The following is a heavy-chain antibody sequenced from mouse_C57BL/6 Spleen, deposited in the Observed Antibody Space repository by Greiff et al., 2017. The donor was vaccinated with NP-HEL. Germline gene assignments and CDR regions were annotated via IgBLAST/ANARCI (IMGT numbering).Heavy chain of an antibody. Sequence: EVQLVESGGGLVKPGGSLKLSCAASGFTFSDYGMHWVRQAPEKGLEWVAYISSGSSTIYYADTVKGRFTISRDNAKNTLFLQMTSLRSEDTAMYYCASDNYYGSSLPWFAYWGQGTLVTVSA. CDR1: GFTFSDYG. J-gene: IGHJ3*01. CDR2: ISSGSSTI. CDR3: ASDNYYGSSLPWFAY. D-gene: IGHD1-1*01. V-gene: IGHV5-17*01.